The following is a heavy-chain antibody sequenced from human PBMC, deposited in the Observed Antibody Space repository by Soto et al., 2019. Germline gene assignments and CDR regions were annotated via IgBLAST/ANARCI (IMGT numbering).Heavy chain of an antibody. CDR2: IYSGGST. CDR3: ARSGWNDYDHYGMDV. CDR1: GFTVSSNY. J-gene: IGHJ6*02. Sequence: EVQLVESGGGLVQPGGSLRLSCAASGFTVSSNYMSWVRQAPGKGLEWVSVIYSGGSTYYADSVKGRFTISRHNSKNTLYLQMNSLRAEDTAVYYCARSGWNDYDHYGMDVWGQGTTVTVSS. D-gene: IGHD1-1*01. V-gene: IGHV3-53*04.